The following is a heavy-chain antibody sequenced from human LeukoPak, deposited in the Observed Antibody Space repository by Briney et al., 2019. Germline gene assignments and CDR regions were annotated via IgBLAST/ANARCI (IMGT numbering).Heavy chain of an antibody. V-gene: IGHV5-51*01. CDR2: IYPGDSDT. J-gene: IGHJ3*02. D-gene: IGHD3-22*01. Sequence: GESLKISCKGSGYSFTSYWIGWVRQMPGKGLEWMGIIYPGDSDTRYSPSFQGQATISADKSISTAYLQWSSLKASDTAMYYCARPTYYYDSSGYYSDAFDIWGQGTMVTVSS. CDR1: GYSFTSYW. CDR3: ARPTYYYDSSGYYSDAFDI.